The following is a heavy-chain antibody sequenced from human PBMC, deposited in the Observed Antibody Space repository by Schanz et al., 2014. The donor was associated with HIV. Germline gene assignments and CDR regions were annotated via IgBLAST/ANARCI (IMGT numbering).Heavy chain of an antibody. V-gene: IGHV4-39*01. D-gene: IGHD6-19*01. CDR1: GDSISNTTHY. Sequence: QLQLQESGPGLVKPSETLSLTCSVSGDSISNTTHYWGWIRQPPGKGLEWIGSAHHSGSTYYTPPLKSRVTISVDTSKNQVPLKLSSVTAADTAVFYCARILLSSSGWYGGDYWGQGTLVIVSS. CDR2: AHHSGST. J-gene: IGHJ4*02. CDR3: ARILLSSSGWYGGDY.